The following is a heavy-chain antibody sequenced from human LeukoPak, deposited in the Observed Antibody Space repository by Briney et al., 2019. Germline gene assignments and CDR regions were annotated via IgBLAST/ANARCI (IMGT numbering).Heavy chain of an antibody. CDR1: GYTFTSYA. V-gene: IGHV7-4-1*02. D-gene: IGHD3-10*01. CDR3: ARESPDYYGSLAAFDI. CDR2: INTNTGNP. Sequence: GASVKVSCKASGYTFTSYAMNWVRQAPGQGLEWMGWINTNTGNPTYAQGFTGRFVFSLDTSVSTAYLQISSLKAEDTAVYYCARESPDYYGSLAAFDIWGQGTMVTVSS. J-gene: IGHJ3*02.